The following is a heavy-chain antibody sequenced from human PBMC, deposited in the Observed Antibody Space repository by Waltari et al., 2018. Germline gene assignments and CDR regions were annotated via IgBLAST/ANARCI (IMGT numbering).Heavy chain of an antibody. CDR3: AKAEDYDFWSGYPNTFDY. CDR1: GFTFSSYA. D-gene: IGHD3-3*01. V-gene: IGHV3-23*01. J-gene: IGHJ4*02. CDR2: ISGSGGST. Sequence: EVQLLESGGGLVQPGGSLRLSCAASGFTFSSYAMSWVRQAPGKGLEWVSAISGSGGSTYYADAVKGRFTISRDNSKNTLYLQMNSLRAEDTAVYYCAKAEDYDFWSGYPNTFDYWGQGTLVTVSS.